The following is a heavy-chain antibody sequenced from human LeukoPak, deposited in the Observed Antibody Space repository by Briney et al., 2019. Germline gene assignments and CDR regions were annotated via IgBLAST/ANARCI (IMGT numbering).Heavy chain of an antibody. CDR1: GFTFSSYS. V-gene: IGHV3-21*01. D-gene: IGHD3-10*01. Sequence: KSGGSLRLSCAASGFTFSSYSMNWVRQAPGKGLEWVSSISSSSSYIYYADSVKGRFTISRDNAKNSLYLQMNSLRAEDTAVYYCARVSGPPHLGTDWTRYGSGSYSLYYYYYYMDVWGKGTTVTVSS. CDR2: ISSSSSYI. J-gene: IGHJ6*03. CDR3: ARVSGPPHLGTDWTRYGSGSYSLYYYYYYMDV.